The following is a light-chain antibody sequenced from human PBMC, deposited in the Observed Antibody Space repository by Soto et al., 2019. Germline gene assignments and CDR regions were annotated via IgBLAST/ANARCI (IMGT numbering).Light chain of an antibody. J-gene: IGLJ2*01. V-gene: IGLV8-61*01. Sequence: QTVVTQEPSFSVSPGGTVTLTCGLGSGSVSSSYYPSWYQQTPGQAPRTLIYTTKTRASGVSDRFSGSILGSKAALTITGAQADDESDYYCVLYMGNGISVFGGGTK. CDR2: TTK. CDR1: SGSVSSSYY. CDR3: VLYMGNGISV.